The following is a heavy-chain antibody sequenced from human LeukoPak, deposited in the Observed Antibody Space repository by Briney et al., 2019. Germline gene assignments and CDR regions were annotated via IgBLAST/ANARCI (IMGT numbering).Heavy chain of an antibody. CDR2: IYYSGST. V-gene: IGHV4-30-4*08. D-gene: IGHD5-12*01. CDR3: ARGDSGYDPSDY. J-gene: IGHJ4*02. CDR1: GGSISSGDYY. Sequence: SQTMSLTCTVSGGSISSGDYYWSWIRQPPGKGLEVIGYIYYSGSTYYNPSLKSRVTISVDTSKNQFSLKLSSVTAADTAVYYCARGDSGYDPSDYWGQGTLVTVSS.